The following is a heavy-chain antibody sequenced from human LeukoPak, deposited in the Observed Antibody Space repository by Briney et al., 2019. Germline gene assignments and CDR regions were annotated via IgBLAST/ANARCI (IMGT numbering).Heavy chain of an antibody. V-gene: IGHV3-48*02. CDR3: ARTVPLDY. CDR1: GVTFRSYS. Sequence: GGSLRLSCAASGVTFRSYSMSWVRQAPGKGLECVSYISGSSSTIYYAGSVKGRFTISRDNAKNSVYLQMNSLRDEDTAVYYCARTVPLDYWGQGTLVTVSS. D-gene: IGHD3-10*02. J-gene: IGHJ4*02. CDR2: ISGSSSTI.